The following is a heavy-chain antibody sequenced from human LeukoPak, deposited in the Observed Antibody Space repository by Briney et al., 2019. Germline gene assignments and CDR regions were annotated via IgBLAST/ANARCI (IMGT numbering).Heavy chain of an antibody. V-gene: IGHV3-21*01. CDR2: ISSSSSYI. J-gene: IGHJ5*02. CDR3: AREAMLGEKNWFDP. CDR1: GFTFSSYS. D-gene: IGHD3-10*02. Sequence: PGGSLRLSCAASGFTFSSYSMNWVRQAPGKGLEWVSSISSSSSYIYYADSVKGRFTISRDNAKNSLYLQMNSLRAEDTAMYYCAREAMLGEKNWFDPWGQGTLVTVSS.